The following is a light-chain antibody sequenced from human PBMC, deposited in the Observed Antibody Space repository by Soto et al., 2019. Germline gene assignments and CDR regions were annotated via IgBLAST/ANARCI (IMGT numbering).Light chain of an antibody. CDR1: NSNIGDNY. CDR3: AAWDDSLSGPV. V-gene: IGLV1-47*02. CDR2: LND. J-gene: IGLJ2*01. Sequence: QSLLTEPPSASLTPGRRVTISCSGSNSNIGDNYVYCYQQLPGTAPKLRVYLNDQRPSGVPDRFSGSKSGASASLAISGLRSEDEADYHCAAWDDSLSGPVFGGGTKVTVL.